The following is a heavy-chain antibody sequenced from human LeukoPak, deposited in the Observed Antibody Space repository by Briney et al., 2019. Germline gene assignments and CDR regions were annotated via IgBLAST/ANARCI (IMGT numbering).Heavy chain of an antibody. J-gene: IGHJ3*02. CDR3: ARDGITMIVPRAFDI. Sequence: PWGSLRLSCAASGFTFSSYGMNWVRQAPGKGLEWVSSISSSSSYIYYADSVKGRFTISRDNAKNSLYLQMNSLRAEDTAVYYCARDGITMIVPRAFDIWGQGTMVTVSS. CDR1: GFTFSSYG. CDR2: ISSSSSYI. D-gene: IGHD3-22*01. V-gene: IGHV3-21*01.